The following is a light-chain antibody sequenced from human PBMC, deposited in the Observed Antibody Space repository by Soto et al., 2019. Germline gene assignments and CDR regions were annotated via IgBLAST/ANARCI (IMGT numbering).Light chain of an antibody. CDR3: QQRDNWPLT. Sequence: EIVLTQSPATLSLSPGERATLSCRASQPVGSSLAWYQQKPGQAPRLLISDASNRAAGIPARFSASGSGTDFTLTISSLEAADFAIYYCQQRDNWPLTFGQGTRLDMK. CDR1: QPVGSS. CDR2: DAS. J-gene: IGKJ5*01. V-gene: IGKV3-11*01.